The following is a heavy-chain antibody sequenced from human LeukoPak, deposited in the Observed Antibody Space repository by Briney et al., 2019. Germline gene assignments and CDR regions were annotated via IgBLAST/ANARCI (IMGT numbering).Heavy chain of an antibody. D-gene: IGHD3-22*01. Sequence: GGSLRLSCAASGFTFSHYWMSWVRQAPGKGLEWVANIKQDGSDTYYMNSVKGRFTISRDNAKNSLYLQMNSLRDEDTAVYYCASSGYYNSPYWGQGTLVTVSS. J-gene: IGHJ4*01. CDR1: GFTFSHYW. CDR2: IKQDGSDT. CDR3: ASSGYYNSPY. V-gene: IGHV3-7*01.